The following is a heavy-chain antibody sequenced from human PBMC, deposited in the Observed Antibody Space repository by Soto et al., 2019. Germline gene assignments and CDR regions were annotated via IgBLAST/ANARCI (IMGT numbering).Heavy chain of an antibody. CDR3: ARDRISRTTGNYYYGMDV. V-gene: IGHV3-30-3*01. CDR2: ISFDGNNQ. J-gene: IGHJ6*02. Sequence: QVHVVESGGGVVQPGKSVSLSCAASGFTFSDYTFHWVRQAPGKGLDWVAVISFDGNNQYYTDSVKGRFTVSRDESKDTVTLLMNSLRTEDTGVSYCARDRISRTTGNYYYGMDVWGQGTTVTVS. CDR1: GFTFSDYT. D-gene: IGHD1-7*01.